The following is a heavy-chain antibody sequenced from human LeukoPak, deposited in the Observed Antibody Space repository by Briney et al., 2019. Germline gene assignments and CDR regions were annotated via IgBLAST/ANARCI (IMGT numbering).Heavy chain of an antibody. CDR3: ARLFHHQAVAGPRRPVFFQH. V-gene: IGHV5-51*01. D-gene: IGHD6-19*01. CDR2: IYPGDSDT. J-gene: IGHJ1*01. CDR1: GYSFTSYW. Sequence: GESLKISCKGSGYSFTSYWIGWVRQMPGKGLEWMGIIYPGDSDTRYSPSFQGQVTISADKSISTAYLQWSSLKASDTAMYYCARLFHHQAVAGPRRPVFFQHWGQGTLVTVSS.